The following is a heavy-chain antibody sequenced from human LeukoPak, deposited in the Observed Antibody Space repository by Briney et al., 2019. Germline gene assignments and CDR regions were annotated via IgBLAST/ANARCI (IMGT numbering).Heavy chain of an antibody. CDR3: ARAIYGGTADY. Sequence: GGSRRLSCVASGFTFSSYEMHWVRQSPGKGLNWLSYISSTFITTFITIYADSVKGRFTISRDNAKNSLYLQMNSLRAEDTAVYYCARAIYGGTADYWGQGTLVTVSS. CDR2: ISSTFITT. D-gene: IGHD4-23*01. J-gene: IGHJ4*02. CDR1: GFTFSSYE. V-gene: IGHV3-48*03.